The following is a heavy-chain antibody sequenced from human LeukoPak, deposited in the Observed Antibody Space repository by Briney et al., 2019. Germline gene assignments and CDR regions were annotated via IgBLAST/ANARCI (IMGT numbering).Heavy chain of an antibody. CDR1: GYTFTDYY. D-gene: IGHD1-14*01. V-gene: IGHV1-2*06. Sequence: ASVKVSCKASGYTFTDYYMHWVRQAPGQGLEWMGRINPNSGGTNYPQKFQGRVTMSRDTSISTAYMELSSLRSDDTAVYYCARGKPYNWFDPWGQGTLVTVS. CDR3: ARGKPYNWFDP. CDR2: INPNSGGT. J-gene: IGHJ5*02.